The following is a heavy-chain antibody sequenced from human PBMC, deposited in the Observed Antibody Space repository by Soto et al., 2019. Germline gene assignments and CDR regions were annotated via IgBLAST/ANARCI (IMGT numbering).Heavy chain of an antibody. V-gene: IGHV1-18*01. D-gene: IGHD3-10*01. CDR2: IRPNNGNT. J-gene: IGHJ4*02. Sequence: ASVKVSCKASGYTFSIYCINWVRQAPGQELAWMGWIRPNNGNTKYAQTLQGRVTMTTDTSTSTAYMELKSLRSDDTAVYYCVRALDGSGSYYTDYWGPGTLVTVSS. CDR1: GYTFSIYC. CDR3: VRALDGSGSYYTDY.